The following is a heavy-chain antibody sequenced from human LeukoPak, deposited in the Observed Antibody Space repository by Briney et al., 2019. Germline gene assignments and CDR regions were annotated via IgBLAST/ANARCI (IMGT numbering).Heavy chain of an antibody. V-gene: IGHV3-23*01. CDR2: ISGGSGNT. CDR1: GFTFSSYA. Sequence: PGGSLRLSCAASGFTFSSYAMSWVRQAPGRGLEWVSIISGGSGNTYYADSVKGRFSISRDNSKNTLYLQMNSLRAEDTAVYYCAKYLTGYYYYAMDVWGQGTTVTVSS. J-gene: IGHJ6*02. CDR3: AKYLTGYYYYAMDV.